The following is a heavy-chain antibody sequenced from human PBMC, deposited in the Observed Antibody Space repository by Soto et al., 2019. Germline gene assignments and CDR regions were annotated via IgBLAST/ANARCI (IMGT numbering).Heavy chain of an antibody. CDR2: FFYGGRT. Sequence: QVQLQQSGPGLLKPSETLSLTCTVSGGSISSRSYNWGWVRQPPGKGPEWIGSFFYGGRTHYSPALESRLSISVDTARSQVSLILTSVTAGDTAVYYCPTVASTHFDSWGHGALVVVSS. J-gene: IGHJ4*01. V-gene: IGHV4-39*01. CDR1: GGSISSRSYN. D-gene: IGHD1-1*01. CDR3: PTVASTHFDS.